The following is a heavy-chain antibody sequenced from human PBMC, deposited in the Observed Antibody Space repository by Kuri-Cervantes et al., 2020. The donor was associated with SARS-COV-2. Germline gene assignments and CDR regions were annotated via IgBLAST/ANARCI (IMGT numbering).Heavy chain of an antibody. CDR3: ARKGDWAYFDY. CDR2: INPNSGGT. CDR1: GYTFTGYY. J-gene: IGHJ4*02. D-gene: IGHD3-9*01. V-gene: IGHV1-2*02. Sequence: ASVKVSCKASGYTFTGYYMHWVRQAPGQGLEWMGRINPNSGGTNYAQKFQGRVTMTRDTSITTAYMDLSRLTSDDTAVYYCARKGDWAYFDYWGQGTLVTVSS.